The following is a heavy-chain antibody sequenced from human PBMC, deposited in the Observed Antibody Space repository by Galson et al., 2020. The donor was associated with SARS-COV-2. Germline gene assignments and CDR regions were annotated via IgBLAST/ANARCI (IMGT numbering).Heavy chain of an antibody. CDR3: ATPRDYYGSGSSFDY. CDR2: ISSSSSTI. V-gene: IGHV3-48*01. D-gene: IGHD3-10*01. J-gene: IGHJ4*02. Sequence: SCAASGFTFSSYSMNWVRQAPGKGLEWVSYISSSSSTIYYADSVKGRFTISRDNAKNSLYLQMNSLRAEDTAVYYCATPRDYYGSGSSFDYWGQGTLVTVSS. CDR1: GFTFSSYS.